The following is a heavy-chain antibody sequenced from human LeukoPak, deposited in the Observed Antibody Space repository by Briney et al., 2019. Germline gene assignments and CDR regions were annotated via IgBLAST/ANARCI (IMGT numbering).Heavy chain of an antibody. CDR3: TSGYSGFDYWFDP. CDR2: TYYRSKWNN. Sequence: SQTLSLTCALSGESVSSNSAAWNWIRQSPSRGLEWLVRTYYRSKWNNDYAVSVKIRITINPDTSKNEFSLQLNSVTPEDTAVYYCTSGYSGFDYWFDPWGQGTLVTVSS. D-gene: IGHD5-12*01. V-gene: IGHV6-1*01. CDR1: GESVSSNSAA. J-gene: IGHJ5*02.